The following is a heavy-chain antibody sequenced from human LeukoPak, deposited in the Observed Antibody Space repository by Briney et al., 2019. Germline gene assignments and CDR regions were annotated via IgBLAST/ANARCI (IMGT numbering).Heavy chain of an antibody. CDR2: IYYSGST. Sequence: PSETLSLTCTVSGGSISTASFYWTWIRQRPGKGLEWIGYIYYSGSTYYNPSLKSRITISVDTSKNQFSLKLSSVTAADTAVYYCARERSGSYSGFDYWGQGTLVTVSS. D-gene: IGHD1-26*01. J-gene: IGHJ4*02. CDR1: GGSISTASFY. CDR3: ARERSGSYSGFDY. V-gene: IGHV4-30-4*08.